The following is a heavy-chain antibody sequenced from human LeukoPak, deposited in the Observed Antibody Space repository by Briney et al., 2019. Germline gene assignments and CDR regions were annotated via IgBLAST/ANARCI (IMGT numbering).Heavy chain of an antibody. J-gene: IGHJ4*02. D-gene: IGHD2-21*02. CDR1: GGSIRSCSYY. V-gene: IGHV4-61*02. CDR2: FYTTGSP. Sequence: SQTLSLTCSVSGGSIRSCSYYWNWIRRPAGKGLEWIGRFYTTGSPSYSPHLKSRVSILAAKSKNQFSLSLTSVTAKDTAVYYCARNFCNDTDCDFDWGQGTPVTVSS. CDR3: ARNFCNDTDCDFD.